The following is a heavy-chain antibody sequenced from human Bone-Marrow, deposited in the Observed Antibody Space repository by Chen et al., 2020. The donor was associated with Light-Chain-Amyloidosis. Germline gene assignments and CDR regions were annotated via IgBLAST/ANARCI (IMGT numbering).Heavy chain of an antibody. D-gene: IGHD5-12*01. CDR3: ARRRDGYNFDY. CDR1: GYTFPNYS. CDR2: FYPDDSDA. Sequence: EVQLEQSGPEVKKPGESLKIYCKGSGYTFPNYSIGWVRQMPGKGLEWMGVFYPDDSDARYSPSFEGQVTISADKSITTAYLQWRSLKASDTAMYYCARRRDGYNFDYWGQGTLVTVSS. J-gene: IGHJ4*02. V-gene: IGHV5-51*01.